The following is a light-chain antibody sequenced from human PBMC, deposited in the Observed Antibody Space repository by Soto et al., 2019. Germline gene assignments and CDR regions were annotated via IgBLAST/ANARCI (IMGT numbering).Light chain of an antibody. CDR2: DNN. CDR1: SSNIGSNY. V-gene: IGLV1-51*01. Sequence: QSVLTQPPSASGTPGQRVNISCSGSSSNIGSNYVYWYRQFPGTAPKLLIYDNNKRPSGIPDRFSGSKSGTSATLGITGLQTGDEAYYYCGTWDSSLSAAVFGGGTKVTVL. J-gene: IGLJ3*02. CDR3: GTWDSSLSAAV.